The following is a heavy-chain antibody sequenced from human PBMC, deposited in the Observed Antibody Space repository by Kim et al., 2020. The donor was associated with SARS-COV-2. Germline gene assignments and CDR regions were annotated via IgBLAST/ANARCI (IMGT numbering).Heavy chain of an antibody. D-gene: IGHD4-17*01. Sequence: SETLSLTCTVSGGSISSSSYYWGWIRQPPGKGLEWIGSIYYSGSTYYNPSLKSRVTISVDTSKNQFSLKLSSVTAADTAVYYCASPYGDPGYYYGMDVWGQGTTVAV. J-gene: IGHJ6*02. CDR3: ASPYGDPGYYYGMDV. CDR2: IYYSGST. V-gene: IGHV4-39*01. CDR1: GGSISSSSYY.